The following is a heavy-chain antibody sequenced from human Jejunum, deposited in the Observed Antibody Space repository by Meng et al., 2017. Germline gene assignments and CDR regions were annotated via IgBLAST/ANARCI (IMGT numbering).Heavy chain of an antibody. CDR1: GFSFSSYS. CDR3: ARGRVVVVGTPSDY. Sequence: VQLVVSGGGPVTPGGSVILSCAGSGFSFSSYSMHWVRQAPGKGLEWVSSISSTSSYADSVKGRFTISRDNAENSLYLQMNSLRAEDTAVYYCARGRVVVVGTPSDYWGQGTLVTVSS. V-gene: IGHV3-21*01. D-gene: IGHD2-15*01. CDR2: ISSTSS. J-gene: IGHJ4*02.